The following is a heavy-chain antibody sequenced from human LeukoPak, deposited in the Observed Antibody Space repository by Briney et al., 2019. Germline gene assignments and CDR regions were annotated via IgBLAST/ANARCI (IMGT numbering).Heavy chain of an antibody. D-gene: IGHD3-22*01. CDR2: INPNSGGA. CDR3: ARDHARGSGCYYDS. CDR1: GYTFTAYY. V-gene: IGHV1-2*02. J-gene: IGHJ5*01. Sequence: ASVKVSCKASGYTFTAYYMHWVRQAPGQGLEWMGWINPNSGGANYAQNFQGRVTMTWDTSISTAYMELSGLRSDDTAVYYCARDHARGSGCYYDSWGQGTLVTVSS.